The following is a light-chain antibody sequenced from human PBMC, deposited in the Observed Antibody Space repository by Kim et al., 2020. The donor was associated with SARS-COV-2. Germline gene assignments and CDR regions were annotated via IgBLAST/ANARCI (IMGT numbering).Light chain of an antibody. J-gene: IGLJ3*02. V-gene: IGLV3-21*04. CDR1: NIGSKS. CDR3: QVWDSSRV. CDR2: YDS. Sequence: VSVAPGKTARITCGGNNIGSKSVHWYQQTPGQAPVLVIYYDSDRPSGIPERFSGSNSGNTATLTISRVEAGDEADYYCQVWDSSRVFGGGTKLTVL.